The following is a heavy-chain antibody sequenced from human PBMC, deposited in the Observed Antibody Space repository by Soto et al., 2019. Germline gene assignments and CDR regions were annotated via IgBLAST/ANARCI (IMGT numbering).Heavy chain of an antibody. V-gene: IGHV3-23*01. CDR2: IRATGGQT. CDR1: GFTFRTFV. CDR3: AQDRGWGVVSPSHDS. D-gene: IGHD2-21*01. Sequence: EVQLLESGGGVVQPGGSLRLSCAASGFTFRTFVMSWVRQAPGKGLEWVSAIRATGGQTFYADSVKGGFTISRDNSKNMLYLQIDSLRDEDTALYFCAQDRGWGVVSPSHDSWGQGTLVTVSS. J-gene: IGHJ4*02.